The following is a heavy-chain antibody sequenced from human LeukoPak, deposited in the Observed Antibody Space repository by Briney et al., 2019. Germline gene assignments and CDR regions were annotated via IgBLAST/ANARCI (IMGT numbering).Heavy chain of an antibody. CDR3: ARHNGVSYLDY. V-gene: IGHV4-59*02. CDR2: IHHSGDT. Sequence: SETLSLTSTVSGVSVISSYWSWVRQPPGKGLEYIGFIHHSGDTKYNPSLKSRVTMSVDTSKSQFSLRLSSVTAADSAVYYCARHNGVSYLDYWAQGTLVTVSS. J-gene: IGHJ4*02. D-gene: IGHD2-8*01. CDR1: GVSVISSY.